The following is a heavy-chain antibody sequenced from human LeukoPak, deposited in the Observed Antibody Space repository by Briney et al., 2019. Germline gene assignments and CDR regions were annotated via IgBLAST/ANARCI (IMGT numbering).Heavy chain of an antibody. CDR2: IYSAGNT. D-gene: IGHD3-22*01. CDR3: TKHPSGYYYDHFDY. J-gene: IGHJ4*02. V-gene: IGHV3-53*01. Sequence: GGSLRLSCTVSGFTVSSNSMSWVRQAPGKRLEWVSFIYSAGNTHYSDSVKGRFTISIDNSKNTLYLQMNSLRAEDTAVYYCTKHPSGYYYDHFDYWGQGTLVTVSS. CDR1: GFTVSSNS.